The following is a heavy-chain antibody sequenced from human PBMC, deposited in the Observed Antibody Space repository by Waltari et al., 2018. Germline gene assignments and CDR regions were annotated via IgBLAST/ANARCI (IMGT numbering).Heavy chain of an antibody. CDR3: ARGRYSSSWSY. CDR2: IYTSGST. Sequence: QVQLQESGPGLVKPSQTLSLTCTVPGGSISSGSYYWSWIRQPAGKGLEWIGRIYTSGSTNYNPSLKSRVTISVDTSKNQFSLKLSSVTAADTAVYYCARGRYSSSWSYWGQGTLVTVSS. J-gene: IGHJ4*02. V-gene: IGHV4-61*02. D-gene: IGHD6-13*01. CDR1: GGSISSGSYY.